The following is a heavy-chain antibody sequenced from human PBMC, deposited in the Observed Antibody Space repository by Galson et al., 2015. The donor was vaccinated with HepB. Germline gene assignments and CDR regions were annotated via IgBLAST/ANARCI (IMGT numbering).Heavy chain of an antibody. Sequence: SVKVSCKVSGYTLTEFSMHWVRQAPGKGLEWMGGFDPEDGETIYAQKFQGRVTMTEDTSTDTAYMELSSLRSEDTAVCYCATRPPRGEWLPLGWFDPWGQGTLVTVSS. V-gene: IGHV1-24*01. CDR1: GYTLTEFS. CDR2: FDPEDGET. CDR3: ATRPPRGEWLPLGWFDP. D-gene: IGHD3-3*01. J-gene: IGHJ5*02.